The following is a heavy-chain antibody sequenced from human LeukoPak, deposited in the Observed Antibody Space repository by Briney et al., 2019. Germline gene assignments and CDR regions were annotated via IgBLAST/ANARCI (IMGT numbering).Heavy chain of an antibody. CDR1: GGAISSYH. Sequence: SETLSLTCTVSGGAISSYHWSWIRQPAGKGLEWIGRIYTSGITNYNPSLKSRVTMSVDTSKNQFSLKLSSVTAADTATYYCARETSLAGFASGLGFNYWGQGILVSVSS. CDR2: IYTSGIT. CDR3: ARETSLAGFASGLGFNY. V-gene: IGHV4-4*07. J-gene: IGHJ4*02. D-gene: IGHD6-19*01.